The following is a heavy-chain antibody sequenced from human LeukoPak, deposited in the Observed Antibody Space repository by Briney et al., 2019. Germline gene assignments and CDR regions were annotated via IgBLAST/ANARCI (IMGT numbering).Heavy chain of an antibody. Sequence: ETLSLTCTVSGGSISSSGYYWGWVRQAPGKGLEWVSSIAGSSGSTYYADSVKGRFTISRDNSKNTLYLQMNSLRAEDTALYYCAKAAYGDYVNWFDPWGQGTLVTVSS. J-gene: IGHJ5*02. CDR2: IAGSSGST. D-gene: IGHD4-17*01. CDR3: AKAAYGDYVNWFDP. V-gene: IGHV3-23*01. CDR1: GGSISSSGYY.